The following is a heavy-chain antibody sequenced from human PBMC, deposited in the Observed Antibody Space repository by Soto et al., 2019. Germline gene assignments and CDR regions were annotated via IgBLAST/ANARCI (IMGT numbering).Heavy chain of an antibody. D-gene: IGHD6-13*01. CDR3: GSDPDSSCWSPASD. CDR2: ISSSSSTI. CDR1: GFTFSSYS. J-gene: IGHJ4*02. Sequence: EVQLVESGGGLVQPGGSLRLSCAASGFTFSSYSMNWVRQAPGKGLEWVSYISSSSSTIYYADSVKGRFTISRDNATTSLYLQMNSMGDEDTAVYYCGSDPDSSCWSPASDWGQGTLVTFSS. V-gene: IGHV3-48*02.